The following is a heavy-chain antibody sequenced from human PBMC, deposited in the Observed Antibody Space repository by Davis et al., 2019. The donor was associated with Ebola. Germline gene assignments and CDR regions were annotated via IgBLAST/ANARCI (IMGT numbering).Heavy chain of an antibody. J-gene: IGHJ4*02. CDR3: AREGLDTAMAPFDY. Sequence: GESLKISCAASGFSFSRYWMHWVRQAPGKGLVWVSRIKSDGSTISYADSVKGRFTISRDSSMNTVYLQMSSLRAEDTAVYYCAREGLDTAMAPFDYWGQGTLVTVSS. V-gene: IGHV3-74*01. CDR1: GFSFSRYW. CDR2: IKSDGSTI. D-gene: IGHD5-18*01.